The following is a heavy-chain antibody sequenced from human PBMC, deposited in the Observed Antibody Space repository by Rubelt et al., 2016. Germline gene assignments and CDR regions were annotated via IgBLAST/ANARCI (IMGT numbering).Heavy chain of an antibody. CDR1: GGSFSGYY. J-gene: IGHJ4*02. Sequence: QVQLQQWGAGLLKPSETLSLTCAVYGGSFSGYYWSWIRQPPGKGLEWIGEINHSGSTNYNPSLKSRVTISVDTSTTQLSLKLSSVTAADTAVYYCARGKEGLGVTMMDYWGQGTLVTVSS. D-gene: IGHD3-22*01. CDR2: INHSGST. V-gene: IGHV4-34*01. CDR3: ARGKEGLGVTMMDY.